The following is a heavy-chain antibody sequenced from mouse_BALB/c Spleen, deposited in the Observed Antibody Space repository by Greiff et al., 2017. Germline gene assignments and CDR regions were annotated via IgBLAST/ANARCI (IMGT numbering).Heavy chain of an antibody. Sequence: EVQRVESGGGLVKPGGSLKLSCAASGFTFSSYAMSWVRQTPEKRLEWVASISSGGSTYYPDSVKGRFTISRDNARNILYLQMSSLRSEDTAMYYCARWLLLYAMDYWGQGTSVTVSS. J-gene: IGHJ4*01. CDR3: ARWLLLYAMDY. CDR2: ISSGGST. CDR1: GFTFSSYA. D-gene: IGHD2-3*01. V-gene: IGHV5-6-5*01.